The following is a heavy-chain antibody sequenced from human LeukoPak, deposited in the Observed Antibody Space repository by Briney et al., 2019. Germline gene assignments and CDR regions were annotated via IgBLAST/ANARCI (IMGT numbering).Heavy chain of an antibody. CDR2: FDPEDGKT. CDR1: GYTLTELS. CDR3: ATGYLVTAGLMDV. D-gene: IGHD6-13*01. J-gene: IGHJ6*02. Sequence: ASVKVSCKVSGYTLTELSMFWVRQAPGKGLEWMGSFDPEDGKTGYAQKFQGRVTMTEDTSTDTAYMELSSLRSEDTAVYYCATGYLVTAGLMDVWGQGTTVTVSS. V-gene: IGHV1-24*01.